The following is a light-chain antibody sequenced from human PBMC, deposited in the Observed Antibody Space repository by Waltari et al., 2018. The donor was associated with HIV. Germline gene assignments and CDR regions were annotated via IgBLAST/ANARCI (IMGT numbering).Light chain of an antibody. CDR2: DAS. CDR1: QSVSTY. CDR3: QQRSNWPT. V-gene: IGKV3-11*01. J-gene: IGKJ2*01. Sequence: EIVLTQSPATLSLSPGESATLSCRASQSVSTYLAWYQQKPGQAPRLLMYDASNRATGIPARFSGSGSGTDFTLTISSLEPEDFAVYYCQQRSNWPTFGQGTKLEIK.